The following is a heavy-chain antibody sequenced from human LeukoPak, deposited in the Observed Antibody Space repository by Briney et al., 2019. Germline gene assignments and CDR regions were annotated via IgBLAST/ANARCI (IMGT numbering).Heavy chain of an antibody. CDR2: ISGSSIII. CDR3: ARDWGSSWYDY. CDR1: GFTFSNAW. D-gene: IGHD6-13*01. J-gene: IGHJ4*02. Sequence: GGSLRLSCAASGFTFSNAWMSWIRQAPGKGLEWISHISGSSIIIDYADSVKGRFTISRDNAKNSLYLQMNSLRAEDTAVYYSARDWGSSWYDYWGQGTRVTVSS. V-gene: IGHV3-11*04.